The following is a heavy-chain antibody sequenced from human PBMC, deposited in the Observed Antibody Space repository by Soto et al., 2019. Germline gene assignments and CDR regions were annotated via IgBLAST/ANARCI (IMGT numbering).Heavy chain of an antibody. D-gene: IGHD2-15*01. CDR3: ARDWGCSGGSCRTLYYYYYYMDV. CDR1: GYTFTSYG. CDR2: ISAYNGHT. Sequence: EASVKVSCKASGYTFTSYGISWVRQAPRQGLEWMGWISAYNGHTKYAQKFQGRVTMTTDTSTSTAYMELRSLRSDDTAVYYCARDWGCSGGSCRTLYYYYYYMDVWGKGTTVTVSS. J-gene: IGHJ6*03. V-gene: IGHV1-18*01.